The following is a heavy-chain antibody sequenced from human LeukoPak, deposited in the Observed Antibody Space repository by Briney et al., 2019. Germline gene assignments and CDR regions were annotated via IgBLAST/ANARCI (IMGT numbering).Heavy chain of an antibody. J-gene: IGHJ3*02. CDR1: GFTFSSYE. CDR2: ISSSGSTI. D-gene: IGHD1-1*01. Sequence: GGSLRLSCAASGFTFSSYEMNWVRQAPGKGLEWVSYISSSGSTIYYADSVKGRFTISRDNAKNSLYLQMNSLRAEDTAVYYCARVGDRYTRGDAFDIWGQGTMVTVSS. CDR3: ARVGDRYTRGDAFDI. V-gene: IGHV3-48*03.